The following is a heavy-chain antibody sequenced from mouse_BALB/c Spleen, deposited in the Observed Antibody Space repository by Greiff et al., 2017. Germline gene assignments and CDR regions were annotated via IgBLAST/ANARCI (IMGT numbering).Heavy chain of an antibody. Sequence: EVKVEESGGGLVQPGGSRKLSCAASGFTFSSFGMHWVRQAPEKGLEWVAYISSGSSTIYYADTVKGRFTISRDNPKNTLFLQMTSLRSEDTAMYYCASITTAHFDYWGQGTTLTVSS. CDR2: ISSGSSTI. CDR3: ASITTAHFDY. J-gene: IGHJ2*01. D-gene: IGHD1-2*01. V-gene: IGHV5-17*02. CDR1: GFTFSSFG.